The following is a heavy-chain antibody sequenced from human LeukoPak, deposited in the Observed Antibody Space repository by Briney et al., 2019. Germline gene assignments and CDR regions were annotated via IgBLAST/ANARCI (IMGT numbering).Heavy chain of an antibody. CDR2: ISYDGFNK. Sequence: GESLKISCAASGFTFSSYGMHWVRQAPGKGLEWVAAISYDGFNKYYADSVKGRFTISRDNSKNTLYLQMNSLRAEDTAAYYCAKFGDSWFFYDYWGQGTLVTVSA. V-gene: IGHV3-30*18. CDR1: GFTFSSYG. CDR3: AKFGDSWFFYDY. D-gene: IGHD6-13*01. J-gene: IGHJ4*02.